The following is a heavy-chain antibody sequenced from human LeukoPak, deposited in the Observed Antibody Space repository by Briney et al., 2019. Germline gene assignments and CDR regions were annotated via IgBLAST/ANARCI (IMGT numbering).Heavy chain of an antibody. Sequence: SETLSLTCAVYGGSFSGYYWSWIRQPPGKGLEWIGEINHSGSTNYNPSLKSQVTISVDTSKNQFSLKLSSVTAADTAVYYCARGESYSSGWYVGYYFDYWGQGTLVTVSS. J-gene: IGHJ4*02. CDR3: ARGESYSSGWYVGYYFDY. CDR1: GGSFSGYY. V-gene: IGHV4-34*01. CDR2: INHSGST. D-gene: IGHD6-19*01.